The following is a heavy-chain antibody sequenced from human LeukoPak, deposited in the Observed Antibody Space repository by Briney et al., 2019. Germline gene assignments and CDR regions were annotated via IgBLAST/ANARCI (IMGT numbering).Heavy chain of an antibody. CDR1: GFTFSSYS. Sequence: GGSLRLSCEASGFTFSSYSMNWVRQAPGKGLEWVSSISSSSSYIYYADSVKGRFTISRDNAKNSLYLQMNSLRAEDTAVYYCARDFGSGSRDYSFDYWGQGTLVTVSS. J-gene: IGHJ4*02. D-gene: IGHD1-26*01. CDR2: ISSSSSYI. V-gene: IGHV3-21*01. CDR3: ARDFGSGSRDYSFDY.